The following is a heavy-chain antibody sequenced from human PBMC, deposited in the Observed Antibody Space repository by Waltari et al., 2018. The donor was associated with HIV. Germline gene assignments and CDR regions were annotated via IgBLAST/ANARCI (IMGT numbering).Heavy chain of an antibody. Sequence: EVQLVESGGGLVTPGGSLGISWAASVCTSVSIIIHWVSQAPGKGLEYISSISSGSGYIYYADSVKGRFTISRDNAKNSLYLQMNSLRAADTAVYYCARDLSAASVAGSSGYWGQGTLVTVSS. CDR2: ISSGSGYI. CDR1: VCTSVSII. CDR3: ARDLSAASVAGSSGY. D-gene: IGHD6-19*01. J-gene: IGHJ4*02. V-gene: IGHV3-21*01.